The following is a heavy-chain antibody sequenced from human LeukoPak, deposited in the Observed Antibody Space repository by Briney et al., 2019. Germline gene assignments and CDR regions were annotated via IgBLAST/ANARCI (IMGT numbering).Heavy chain of an antibody. Sequence: GGSLRLSCAASGFTFSNAWRSRLRQAPGHGLVGVAVISYDGSNKYYADSVKVRFTISRDNSKNTLYLQMNSLRAEDTAVYYCAKEGAIVEYYFDYWGQGTLVTVSS. V-gene: IGHV3-30*18. J-gene: IGHJ4*02. CDR3: AKEGAIVEYYFDY. D-gene: IGHD1-26*01. CDR2: ISYDGSNK. CDR1: GFTFSNAW.